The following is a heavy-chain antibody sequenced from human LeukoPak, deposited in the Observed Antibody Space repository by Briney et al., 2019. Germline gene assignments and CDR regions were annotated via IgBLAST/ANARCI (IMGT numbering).Heavy chain of an antibody. CDR3: ARGGITMIVV. CDR1: GFTFSSYA. V-gene: IGHV3-30-3*01. CDR2: ISYDGSNK. J-gene: IGHJ4*02. Sequence: GGSLRLSCAASGFTFSSYAMHWVRQAPGKGLEWVAVISYDGSNKYYADSVKGRFTISRDNAKNSLYLQMNSLRAEDTAVYYCARGGITMIVVWGQGTLVTVSS. D-gene: IGHD3-22*01.